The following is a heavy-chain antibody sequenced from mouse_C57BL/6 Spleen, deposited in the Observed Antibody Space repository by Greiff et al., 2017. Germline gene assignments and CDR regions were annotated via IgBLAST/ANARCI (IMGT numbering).Heavy chain of an antibody. CDR3: ARDREYFDY. CDR2: ISDGGSYT. CDR1: GFTFSSYA. J-gene: IGHJ2*01. Sequence: EVKLMESGGGLVKPGGSLKLSCAASGFTFSSYAMSWVRQTPEKRLEWVATISDGGSYTYYPDNVKGRFTISRDNAKNNLYLQMSHLKSEDTAMYYCARDREYFDYWGQGTTLTVSS. V-gene: IGHV5-4*01. D-gene: IGHD3-1*01.